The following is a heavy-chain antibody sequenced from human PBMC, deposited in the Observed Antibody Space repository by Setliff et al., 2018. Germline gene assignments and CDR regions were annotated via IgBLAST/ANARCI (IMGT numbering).Heavy chain of an antibody. CDR2: IYPGDSDT. V-gene: IGHV5-51*01. D-gene: IGHD3-3*01. J-gene: IGHJ4*02. Sequence: GESLKISCKGSGYSFGNYWIAWVRQMPGKGLEWMGVIYPGDSDTRYSPSFKGQVTISADKSISTAYLQWSSLKASDTAMYYCARDTNYEGAYDSWGQGTLVTVSS. CDR3: ARDTNYEGAYDS. CDR1: GYSFGNYW.